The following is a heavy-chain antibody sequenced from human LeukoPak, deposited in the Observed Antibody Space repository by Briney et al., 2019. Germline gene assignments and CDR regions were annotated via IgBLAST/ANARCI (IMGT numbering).Heavy chain of an antibody. D-gene: IGHD5/OR15-5a*01. J-gene: IGHJ4*02. CDR3: ARGLRYFDY. CDR2: IYSGGTT. CDR1: GFTFSSYA. Sequence: GGSLRRSCAASGFTFSSYAMSWVRQAPGKGLEWVSVIYSGGTTYYADSVKGRFSISRDNSKNTLYLQMNSLRAEDTAVYYCARGLRYFDYWGQGTLVTVSS. V-gene: IGHV3-66*01.